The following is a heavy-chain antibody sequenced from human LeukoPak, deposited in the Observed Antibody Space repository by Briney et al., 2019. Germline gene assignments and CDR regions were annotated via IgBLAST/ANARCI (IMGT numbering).Heavy chain of an antibody. Sequence: SETLSLTCTVSGGSISSYYWSWIRQPPGKGLEWIGYIYYSGSTNYNPSLKSRVTISVDTSKNQFSLKLSSVAAADTAVYYCARVPRYYYDSSGYSDYWGQGTPVTVSS. CDR2: IYYSGST. D-gene: IGHD3-22*01. J-gene: IGHJ4*02. V-gene: IGHV4-59*01. CDR1: GGSISSYY. CDR3: ARVPRYYYDSSGYSDY.